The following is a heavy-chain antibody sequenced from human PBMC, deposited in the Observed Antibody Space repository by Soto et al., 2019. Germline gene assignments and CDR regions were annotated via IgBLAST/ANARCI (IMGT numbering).Heavy chain of an antibody. CDR1: GGSISSGGYY. CDR3: ARDPHYDFWSGYFDY. J-gene: IGHJ4*02. CDR2: IYYSGST. D-gene: IGHD3-3*01. Sequence: PSETLSLTCTASGGSISSGGYYWSWIRQHPGKGLEWIGYIYYSGSTYYNPSLKSRVTISVDTSKNQFSLKLSSVTAADTAVYYCARDPHYDFWSGYFDYWGQGTLVTAPQ. V-gene: IGHV4-31*03.